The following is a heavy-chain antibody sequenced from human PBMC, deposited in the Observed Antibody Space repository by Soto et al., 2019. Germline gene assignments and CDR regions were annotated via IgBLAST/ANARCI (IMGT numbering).Heavy chain of an antibody. CDR1: VFTFSDYY. J-gene: IGHJ4*02. CDR3: ATVYRGLFKHLFEY. Sequence: VGSLRLSCVSSVFTFSDYYMSWIRQAPGKGLEWVAHISSRSSTIFYADSVKGRFTISRDNAKNPLYLQMNSLRPEDTAVYYCATVYRGLFKHLFEYWGQGTLVSVSS. CDR2: ISSRSSTI. D-gene: IGHD2-21*01. V-gene: IGHV3-11*01.